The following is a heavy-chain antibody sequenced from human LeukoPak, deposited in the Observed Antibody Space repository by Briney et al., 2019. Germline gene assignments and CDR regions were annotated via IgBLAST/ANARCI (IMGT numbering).Heavy chain of an antibody. V-gene: IGHV4-34*01. CDR3: ARERIVATAMIDAFDI. J-gene: IGHJ3*02. Sequence: PSETLSLTCAVYGGSFSGYYWSWIRQPPGKGLEWIGEINHSESTNYNPSLKSRVTISVDTSKNQFSLKLSSVTAADTAVYYCARERIVATAMIDAFDIWGQGTMVTVSS. D-gene: IGHD5-18*01. CDR2: INHSEST. CDR1: GGSFSGYY.